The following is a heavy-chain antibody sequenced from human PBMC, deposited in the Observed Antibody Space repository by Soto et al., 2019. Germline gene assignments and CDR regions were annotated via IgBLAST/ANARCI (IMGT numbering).Heavy chain of an antibody. CDR2: IKSKTDGGTT. CDR3: TTDGKEGWLRYFDY. Sequence: GGSLRLSCAASGFTFSNAWMSWVRQAPGKGLEWVGRIKSKTDGGTTDYAAPVKGRFTISRDDSKNTLYLQMNSLKTEDTAVYYCTTDGKEGWLRYFDYWGQGTLVTVSS. CDR1: GFTFSNAW. D-gene: IGHD5-12*01. J-gene: IGHJ4*02. V-gene: IGHV3-15*01.